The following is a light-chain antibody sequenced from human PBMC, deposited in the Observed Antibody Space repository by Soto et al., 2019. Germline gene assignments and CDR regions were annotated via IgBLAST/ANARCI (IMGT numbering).Light chain of an antibody. Sequence: EIVLTQSPGTLSLSPGERATLSCRASQSVSSNLAWYQQKPGQAPRLLIYGASSRATGIPARFSGSGSGTEFTLTISSLQSEDFAVYYCHQYNHWLTWTFGQGTKVDIK. CDR2: GAS. J-gene: IGKJ1*01. CDR1: QSVSSN. CDR3: HQYNHWLTWT. V-gene: IGKV3D-15*01.